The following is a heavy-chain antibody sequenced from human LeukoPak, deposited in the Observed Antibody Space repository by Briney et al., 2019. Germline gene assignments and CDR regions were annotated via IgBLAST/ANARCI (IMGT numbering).Heavy chain of an antibody. CDR3: AKPRAMTTGVGRYFDL. CDR2: ISGSGGST. V-gene: IGHV3-23*01. CDR1: GFTFSSYA. D-gene: IGHD1-1*01. J-gene: IGHJ2*01. Sequence: GGSLRLSRAASGFTFSSYAMSWVRQAPGKGLEWVSAISGSGGSTYYADSVKGRFTISRDNSRNTLFLQMNSLRAEDTATYYCAKPRAMTTGVGRYFDLWGRGTLVTVSS.